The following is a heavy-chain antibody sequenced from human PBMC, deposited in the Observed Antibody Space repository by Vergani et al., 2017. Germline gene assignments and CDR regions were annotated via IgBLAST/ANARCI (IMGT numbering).Heavy chain of an antibody. D-gene: IGHD4/OR15-4a*01. CDR2: IYSTGST. Sequence: QVQLEESGPGLVKPSETLSLTCTVSGGSFNTYYWSWIRQSPGKGLEWIGYIYSTGSTNYNPSRNSRVTMSVDTSKNQFSLKLRSVTAADTAVYFCARGMYPYDASTDYRLEGMDVWGQGTTVTISS. J-gene: IGHJ6*02. V-gene: IGHV4-59*13. CDR3: ARGMYPYDASTDYRLEGMDV. CDR1: GGSFNTYY.